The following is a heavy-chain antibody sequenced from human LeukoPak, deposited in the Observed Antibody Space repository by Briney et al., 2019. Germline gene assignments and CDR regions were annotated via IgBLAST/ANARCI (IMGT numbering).Heavy chain of an antibody. V-gene: IGHV3-7*01. CDR1: GFTFSSYW. J-gene: IGHJ4*02. D-gene: IGHD6-19*01. CDR2: IKQDGSEK. CDR3: ARAPYSKQWLVLTNAAHFDY. Sequence: PGGSLRLSCAASGFTFSSYWMSWVRQAPGKGLEWVANIKQDGSEKYYVDSVKGRFTISRDNAKNSLYLQMNSLRAEDTAVYYCARAPYSKQWLVLTNAAHFDYWGQGTLVTVSS.